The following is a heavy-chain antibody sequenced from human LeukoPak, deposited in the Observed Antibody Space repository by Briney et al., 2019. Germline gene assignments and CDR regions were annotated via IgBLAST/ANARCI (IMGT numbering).Heavy chain of an antibody. D-gene: IGHD6-13*01. CDR3: ARGRGIAAVFDY. J-gene: IGHJ4*02. Sequence: GRSLRLSCAASGFTFSSYAMHWVRQAPGKGLEWVAVISYDGSNKYYADSVKGRFTISRDNSKNTLYLQMNSLRAEDTAVYYCARGRGIAAVFDYWGQGTLVTVSS. CDR2: ISYDGSNK. CDR1: GFTFSSYA. V-gene: IGHV3-30-3*01.